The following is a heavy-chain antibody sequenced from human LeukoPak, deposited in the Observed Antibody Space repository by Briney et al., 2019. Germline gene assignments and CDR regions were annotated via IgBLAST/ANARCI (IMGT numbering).Heavy chain of an antibody. V-gene: IGHV1-46*01. Sequence: ASVKVSCKASGYTFTSNYIHWVRQAPGQGLEWMGMIYPRDGSTSYAQKFQGRVTVTRDTSTSTVHMELSGLRSEDTAVYYCARVKQLAVDYWGQGTLVTVSS. J-gene: IGHJ4*02. CDR3: ARVKQLAVDY. D-gene: IGHD6-6*01. CDR1: GYTFTSNY. CDR2: IYPRDGST.